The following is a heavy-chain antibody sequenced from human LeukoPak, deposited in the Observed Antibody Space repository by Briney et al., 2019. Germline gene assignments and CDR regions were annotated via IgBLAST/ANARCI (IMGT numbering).Heavy chain of an antibody. CDR2: IRYDGSNK. D-gene: IGHD4-17*01. CDR3: AKYLNGDYVMGFDY. V-gene: IGHV3-30*02. Sequence: GGSLRLSCAASGFTFSTSGMHWVRQAPGKGLEWVAFIRYDGSNKYYADSVKGRFTISRDNSKNTLYLQMNSLRAEDTAVYYCAKYLNGDYVMGFDYWGQGTLVTVSP. J-gene: IGHJ4*02. CDR1: GFTFSTSG.